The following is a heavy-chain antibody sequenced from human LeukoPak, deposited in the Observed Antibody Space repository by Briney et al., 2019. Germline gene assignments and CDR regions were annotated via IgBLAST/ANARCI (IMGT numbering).Heavy chain of an antibody. V-gene: IGHV3-15*01. CDR2: IRGKSDGGTT. CDR3: GKGQDSSGGY. J-gene: IGHJ4*02. Sequence: SGGSLRLSCAASGFSFSNTWMHWVRQAPGKGLDWVGRIRGKSDGGTTDYAAPVKDRFIISRDESENILSLQMNSLKAEDTAVYYCGKGQDSSGGYWGQGTLVTVSS. D-gene: IGHD1-1*01. CDR1: GFSFSNTW.